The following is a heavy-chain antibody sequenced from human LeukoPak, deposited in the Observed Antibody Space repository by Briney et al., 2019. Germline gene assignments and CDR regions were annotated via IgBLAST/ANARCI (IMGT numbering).Heavy chain of an antibody. J-gene: IGHJ6*03. V-gene: IGHV4-34*01. D-gene: IGHD3-3*01. CDR2: INHSGST. CDR3: ARGPGNYDFWSGYYSPKKNYYYYMDF. CDR1: GGSFSGYY. Sequence: SETLSLTCVVYGGSFSGYYWSWIRQPPGKGREWIGEINHSGSTSYNPSVKSRVTISVDTSKNQFSLKLSSVTAADTAVYYCARGPGNYDFWSGYYSPKKNYYYYMDFWGKGTTVTVCS.